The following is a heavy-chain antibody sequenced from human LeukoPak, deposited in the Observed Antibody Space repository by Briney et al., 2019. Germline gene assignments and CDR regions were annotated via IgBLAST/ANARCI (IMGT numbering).Heavy chain of an antibody. CDR1: GFTFSNFW. V-gene: IGHV3-7*01. D-gene: IGHD3-22*01. J-gene: IGHJ4*02. CDR2: IKQDETEK. Sequence: GGSLRLSCTASGFTFSNFWMGWVRQAPGKGLEWVANIKQDETEKFYLGSVKGRFTISRDNAKNSLYPQMNSLRAEDTAVYYCARDRGYYVFDYWGQGTLVTVSS. CDR3: ARDRGYYVFDY.